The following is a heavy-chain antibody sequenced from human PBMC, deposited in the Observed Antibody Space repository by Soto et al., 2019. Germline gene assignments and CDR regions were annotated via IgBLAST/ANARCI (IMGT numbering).Heavy chain of an antibody. V-gene: IGHV3-30-3*01. Sequence: GGSLRLSCAASGFTVSSYAMHWVRQAPGKGLEWVAVISYDGSNKYYADSVKGRFTISRDNSKNTLYLQMNSLRAEDTAVYYCARGWPPVGALDYYYYDMDVWGQGTTVTVSS. J-gene: IGHJ6*02. CDR1: GFTVSSYA. CDR2: ISYDGSNK. D-gene: IGHD1-26*01. CDR3: ARGWPPVGALDYYYYDMDV.